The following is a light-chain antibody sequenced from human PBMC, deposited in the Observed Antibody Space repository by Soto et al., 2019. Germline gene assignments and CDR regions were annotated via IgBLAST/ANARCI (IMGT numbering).Light chain of an antibody. V-gene: IGLV4-69*01. CDR2: VNSDGSH. CDR1: SGHSSYA. CDR3: QTWVTGTRF. Sequence: QAVLTQSPSASASLGASVKVTCTLSSGHSSYAIAWHQQQPEKGPRYLMKVNSDGSHSKGDGIPDRFSGSSSGAERYLTIASLQSEDEADYYCQTWVTGTRFFGGGTQLTVL. J-gene: IGLJ2*01.